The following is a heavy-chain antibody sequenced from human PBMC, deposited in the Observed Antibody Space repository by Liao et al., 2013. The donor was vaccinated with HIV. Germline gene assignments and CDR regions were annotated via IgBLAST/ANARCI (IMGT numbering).Heavy chain of an antibody. CDR2: IYTSGST. J-gene: IGHJ4*02. Sequence: QVQLQESGPGLVKPSETLSLTCIVSGDSISSYYWSWIRQPAGKGLEWIGRIYTSGSTDYNPSLKSRVTMSVDTSKNQFSLKLNSVTAADTAVYYCAKNTGAWHIFDYWGQGILVTVSS. CDR3: AKNTGAWHIFDY. CDR1: GDSISSYY. V-gene: IGHV4-4*07. D-gene: IGHD2-8*02.